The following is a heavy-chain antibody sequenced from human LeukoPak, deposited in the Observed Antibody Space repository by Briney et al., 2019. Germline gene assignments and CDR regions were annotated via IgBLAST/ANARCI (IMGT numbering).Heavy chain of an antibody. CDR3: AREEQWHGWFDP. V-gene: IGHV4-59*12. CDR1: GGSISSYY. Sequence: SETLSLTCTVSGGSISSYYWNWIRQPPGKGLEWIGYIYYSGTTNYNPSLKSRVSMSVDTSKNQFSLKLSSVTAADTAVYYCAREEQWHGWFDPWGQGTLVTVSS. D-gene: IGHD6-19*01. J-gene: IGHJ5*02. CDR2: IYYSGTT.